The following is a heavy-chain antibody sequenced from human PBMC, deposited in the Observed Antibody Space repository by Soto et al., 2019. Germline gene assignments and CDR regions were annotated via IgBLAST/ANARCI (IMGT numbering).Heavy chain of an antibody. CDR3: ASLKGSGNSDHPYFDY. CDR1: GGSIRRGDYY. V-gene: IGHV4-30-4*01. J-gene: IGHJ4*02. D-gene: IGHD3-10*01. CDR2: IHYSGST. Sequence: QVQLQESGPGLVKHSQTLSLTCTVSGGSIRRGDYYWSWIRQPPGKGLEWIGLIHYSGSTFYNPSLKSRVTISVDTSKTQFSLKLSSVTAADTAVYYCASLKGSGNSDHPYFDYWGQGTLVTVSS.